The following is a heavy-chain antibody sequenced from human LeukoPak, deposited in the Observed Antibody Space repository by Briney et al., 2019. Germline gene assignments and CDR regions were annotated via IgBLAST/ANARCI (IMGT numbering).Heavy chain of an antibody. CDR1: GFIFSSYA. D-gene: IGHD3-10*01. J-gene: IGHJ4*02. Sequence: GGSLRLSCAASGFIFSSYAMSWVRQAPGKGLEWVSTISGSGGSTYYADSVKGRFTIARDNSKNTLYLQMNNLRAENTAEYYWAEYRSFISDICHGVFDYWGQGTLVTVSS. V-gene: IGHV3-23*01. CDR3: AEYRSFISDICHGVFDY. CDR2: ISGSGGST.